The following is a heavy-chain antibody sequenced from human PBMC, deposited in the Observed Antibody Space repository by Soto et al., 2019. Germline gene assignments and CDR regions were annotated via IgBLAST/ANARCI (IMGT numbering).Heavy chain of an antibody. D-gene: IGHD3-10*01. CDR3: AKRPGTMVRVAQSWGYYYGMDV. V-gene: IGHV3-23*01. CDR1: GFTFSSYA. CDR2: ISGSGGST. J-gene: IGHJ6*02. Sequence: PGGSLRLSCAASGFTFSSYAMSWVRQAPGKGLEWVSAISGSGGSTYYADSVKGRFTISRDNSKNTLYLQMNSLRAEDTAVYYCAKRPGTMVRVAQSWGYYYGMDVWGQGTTGTVSS.